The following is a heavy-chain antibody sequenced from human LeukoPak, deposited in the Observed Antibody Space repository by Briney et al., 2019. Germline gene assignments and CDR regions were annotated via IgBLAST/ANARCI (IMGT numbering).Heavy chain of an antibody. V-gene: IGHV3-30*18. J-gene: IGHJ3*02. D-gene: IGHD3-10*02. Sequence: PGRSLRPSCAASGLTFSNYGIHWVRQAPGKGLEWVAVISYDGSNKYYADSVKGRFTISRDNSKNTLYLQMNSLRAEDTAVYYCAKDRESMVRDGAFDIWGQGTMVSVSS. CDR3: AKDRESMVRDGAFDI. CDR1: GLTFSNYG. CDR2: ISYDGSNK.